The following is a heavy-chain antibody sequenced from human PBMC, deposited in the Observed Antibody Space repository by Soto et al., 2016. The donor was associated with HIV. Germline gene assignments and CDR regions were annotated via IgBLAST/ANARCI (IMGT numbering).Heavy chain of an antibody. CDR2: ISWNSGNI. J-gene: IGHJ4*02. D-gene: IGHD6-19*01. Sequence: EVQLVESGGGLVQPGRSLRLSCAASGFSSDEYAMHWVRQVPGKGLEWVSGISWNSGNIGYADSVKGRFTISRDNAKNSLVLQMNSLRPEDTAFYYCVKDNSGWYYFDYWGQGTLVTVSS. V-gene: IGHV3-9*02. CDR1: GFSSDEYA. CDR3: VKDNSGWYYFDY.